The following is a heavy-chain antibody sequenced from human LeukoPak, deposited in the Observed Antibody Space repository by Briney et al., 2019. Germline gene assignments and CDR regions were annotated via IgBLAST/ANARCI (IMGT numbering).Heavy chain of an antibody. J-gene: IGHJ4*02. D-gene: IGHD2-2*01. CDR1: GFTFSSYS. CDR2: ISSSSTI. V-gene: IGHV3-48*04. CDR3: ARATNGLDY. Sequence: QAGGSLRLSCAASGFTFSSYSMNWVRQAPGKGLEWVSYISSSSTIYYADSVKGRFTISRDNAKNSLYLQMNSLRAEDTAVYYCARATNGLDYWGQGTLVTVSS.